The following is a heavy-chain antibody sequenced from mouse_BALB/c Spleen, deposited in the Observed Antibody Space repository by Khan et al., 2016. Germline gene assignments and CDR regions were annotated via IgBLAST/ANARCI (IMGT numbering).Heavy chain of an antibody. Sequence: EVELVESGGGLVKPGGSLKLSCAASGFTFSDYYMYWVRQTPEKRLEWVATISDGGSYTYYPDSVKGRFTISRDNAKNNLYLQMSSLKSEDTAMSYCAREVLRRGFAYWGQGTLVTVSA. V-gene: IGHV5-4*02. J-gene: IGHJ3*01. D-gene: IGHD1-1*01. CDR2: ISDGGSYT. CDR3: AREVLRRGFAY. CDR1: GFTFSDYY.